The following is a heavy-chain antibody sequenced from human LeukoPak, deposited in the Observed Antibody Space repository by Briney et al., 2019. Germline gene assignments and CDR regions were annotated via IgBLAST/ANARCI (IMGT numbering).Heavy chain of an antibody. J-gene: IGHJ3*02. V-gene: IGHV3-9*01. CDR2: ISWNSGSI. Sequence: PGRSLRLSCAASGFTFDDYAMHWVRQAPGKGLEWVSGISWNSGSIGYADSVKGRFTISRDNSKNTLYLQMNSLRAEDTAVYYCAKPVVAGAFDIWGQGTMVTVSS. CDR3: AKPVVAGAFDI. CDR1: GFTFDDYA. D-gene: IGHD6-19*01.